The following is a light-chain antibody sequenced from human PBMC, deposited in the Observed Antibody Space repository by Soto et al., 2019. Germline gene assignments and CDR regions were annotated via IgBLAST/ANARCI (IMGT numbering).Light chain of an antibody. CDR3: SSYTTTRSFV. J-gene: IGLJ1*01. Sequence: QSVLTQPASVSRSPGQSITISCTGTSSDIGFYNYVSWYQHHPGKGPKLVIYEVSDRPSWIADRFSGSKSGNTASLTISGLQAEDEADYYCSSYTTTRSFVFGTGTKVTVL. CDR2: EVS. V-gene: IGLV2-14*01. CDR1: SSDIGFYNY.